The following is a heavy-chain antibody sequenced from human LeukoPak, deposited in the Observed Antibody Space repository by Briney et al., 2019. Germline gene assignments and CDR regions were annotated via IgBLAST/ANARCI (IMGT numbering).Heavy chain of an antibody. CDR3: ARGDVVVPAAKVPYYYMDV. Sequence: GRSLRLSCAASGFTVSSNYMSWVRQAPGKGLEWVSVIYSGGSTYYADSVKCRFTISRDNSKNTLYLQMNSLRAEDTAVYYCARGDVVVPAAKVPYYYMDVWGKGTTVTVSS. J-gene: IGHJ6*03. CDR1: GFTVSSNY. V-gene: IGHV3-53*01. D-gene: IGHD2-2*01. CDR2: IYSGGST.